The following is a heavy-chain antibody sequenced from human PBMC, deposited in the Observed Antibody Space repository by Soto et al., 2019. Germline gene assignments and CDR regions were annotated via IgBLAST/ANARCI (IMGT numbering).Heavy chain of an antibody. V-gene: IGHV3-30*03. D-gene: IGHD3-10*01. CDR1: GFTFSSYG. CDR3: ARGRFFTYYYYYMDV. CDR2: ISYDGSNK. Sequence: PGGSLRLSCAASGFTFSSYGMHWVRQAPGKGLEWVAVISYDGSNKYYADSVKGRFTISRDNSKNTLYLQMNSLRAADTAVYYCARGRFFTYYYYYMDVWGKGTTVTVSS. J-gene: IGHJ6*03.